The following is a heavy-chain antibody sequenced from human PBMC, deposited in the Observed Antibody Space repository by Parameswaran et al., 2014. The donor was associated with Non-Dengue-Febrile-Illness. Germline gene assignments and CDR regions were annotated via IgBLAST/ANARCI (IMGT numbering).Heavy chain of an antibody. J-gene: IGHJ6*03. V-gene: IGHV3-30*03. D-gene: IGHD6-19*01. CDR3: ARHAVAGTYYMDV. Sequence: VRQMPGKGLEWVAVISYDGSNKYYADSVKGRFTISRDNSKNTLYLQMNSLRAEDTAVYYCARHAVAGTYYMDVWGKGTTVTVSS. CDR2: ISYDGSNK.